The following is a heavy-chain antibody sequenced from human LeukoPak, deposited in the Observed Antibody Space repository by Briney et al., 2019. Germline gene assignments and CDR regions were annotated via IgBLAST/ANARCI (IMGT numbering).Heavy chain of an antibody. D-gene: IGHD5-18*01. CDR3: AYGGYSYGEFDY. J-gene: IGHJ4*02. CDR2: MNPNSGNT. Sequence: ASVKVSCKASGYTFTSYDINWVRQATGQGLEWMGWMNPNSGNTGYAQKFQGRVTMTRNTSISTAYMELSSLRSEDTAAYYCAYGGYSYGEFDYWGQGTLVTVSS. V-gene: IGHV1-8*01. CDR1: GYTFTSYD.